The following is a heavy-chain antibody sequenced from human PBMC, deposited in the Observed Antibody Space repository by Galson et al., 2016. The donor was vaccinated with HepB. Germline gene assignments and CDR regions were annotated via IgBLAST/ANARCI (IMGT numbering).Heavy chain of an antibody. Sequence: SVKVSCKASGYTFTRYAMHWVRQAPGQRLEWMGWINGGNGKTKYSQKLQGRVTITRDTSASTAYMELSSLRSEDTAVYYCARTYYYDNSGYYPHFDYWGQGTLVTVSS. CDR2: INGGNGKT. CDR1: GYTFTRYA. J-gene: IGHJ4*02. V-gene: IGHV1-3*01. D-gene: IGHD3-22*01. CDR3: ARTYYYDNSGYYPHFDY.